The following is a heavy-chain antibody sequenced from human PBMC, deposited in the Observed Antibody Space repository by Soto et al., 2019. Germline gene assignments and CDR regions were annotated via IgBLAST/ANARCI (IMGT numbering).Heavy chain of an antibody. J-gene: IGHJ4*02. CDR3: VRDLGSGYDPGDY. CDR2: IIPIIGTT. Sequence: QVQLVQSGAEVKKPGSSVKVSCKASGGTFTIFAVSWVRQAPGQGPEWMGGIIPIIGTTNYAQRFQGRITISGDESTSTAYMELSSLKSEDTAMYYCVRDLGSGYDPGDYWGQGTLVTVSS. D-gene: IGHD5-12*01. V-gene: IGHV1-69*12. CDR1: GGTFTIFA.